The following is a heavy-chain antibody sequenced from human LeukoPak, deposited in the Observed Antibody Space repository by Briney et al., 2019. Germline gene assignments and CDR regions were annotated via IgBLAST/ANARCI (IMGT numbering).Heavy chain of an antibody. CDR1: GSTFRSHT. V-gene: IGHV3-30*04. CDR2: ISFDGTIK. J-gene: IGHJ1*01. CDR3: ARDIGGEYGDHGEEYFQH. Sequence: GGSLRLSCAASGSTFRSHTMNWVRQAPGKGLEWVAVISFDGTIKYYADSVKGRFTISRDNSKNTLYLQMNSLRAEDTAVYYCARDIGGEYGDHGEEYFQHWGQGTLVTVSS. D-gene: IGHD4-17*01.